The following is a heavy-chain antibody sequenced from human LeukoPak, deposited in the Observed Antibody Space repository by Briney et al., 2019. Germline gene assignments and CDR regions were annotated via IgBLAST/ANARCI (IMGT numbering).Heavy chain of an antibody. Sequence: GGSLRLSCAASGFTFSSYAMSWVRQAPGKGLEWVSAISGSGGSTYNADSVKGRFTISRDNSKNTLYLQMNSLRAEDTAVYYCAKDPRSTSRLTYFDHWGQGTLVTVSS. J-gene: IGHJ4*02. D-gene: IGHD2-2*01. CDR1: GFTFSSYA. V-gene: IGHV3-23*01. CDR3: AKDPRSTSRLTYFDH. CDR2: ISGSGGST.